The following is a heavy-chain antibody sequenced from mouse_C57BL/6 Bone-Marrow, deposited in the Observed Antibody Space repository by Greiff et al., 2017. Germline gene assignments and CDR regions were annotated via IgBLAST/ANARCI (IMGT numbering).Heavy chain of an antibody. Sequence: VQLQQPGAELVMPGASVKLSCKASGYTFTSYRMHWVKQRPGQGLEWIGEIDPSDSYTNYNQKFKGKSTLTVDKSSSTAYMQLSSLTSEDSSVYYWERWGLYYYGRGFDYWGQGTTLTVSS. V-gene: IGHV1-69*01. CDR1: GYTFTSYR. CDR3: ERWGLYYYGRGFDY. J-gene: IGHJ2*01. CDR2: IDPSDSYT. D-gene: IGHD1-1*01.